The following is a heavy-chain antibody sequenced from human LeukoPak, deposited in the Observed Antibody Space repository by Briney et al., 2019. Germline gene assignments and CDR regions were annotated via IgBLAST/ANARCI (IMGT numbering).Heavy chain of an antibody. CDR1: GYTFTSYY. Sequence: EASVTVSCMASGYTFTSYYIHWVRQAPGQGLEWMGWINASNGGTTYAQTFQGRVTLTRDTSITTAYMELSGLKSDDTAVYYCARQREDWGQGTLVTISS. CDR3: ARQRED. D-gene: IGHD1-26*01. J-gene: IGHJ4*02. CDR2: INASNGGT. V-gene: IGHV1-2*02.